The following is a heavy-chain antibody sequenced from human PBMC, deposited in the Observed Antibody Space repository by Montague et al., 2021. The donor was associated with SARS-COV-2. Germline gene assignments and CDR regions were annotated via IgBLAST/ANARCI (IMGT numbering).Heavy chain of an antibody. J-gene: IGHJ4*02. CDR3: ARHSIDPRYGSESYFRY. Sequence: SETLSLTCTVSGGSISSSRYYWGWIRQPPGMGLEWIGSMHYSASTYFYPSLKSRVSISIDTYKNQFSLKLGSVTAADTSVYDCARHSIDPRYGSESYFRYWGQGTPVTVSS. V-gene: IGHV4-39*01. CDR2: MHYSAST. CDR1: GGSISSSRYY. D-gene: IGHD3-10*01.